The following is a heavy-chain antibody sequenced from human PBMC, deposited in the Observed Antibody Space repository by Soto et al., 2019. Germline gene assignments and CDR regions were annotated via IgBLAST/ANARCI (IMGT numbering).Heavy chain of an antibody. J-gene: IGHJ6*02. CDR1: GYTFTSYD. CDR2: MNPNSGNT. Sequence: QVQLVQSGAEVKKPGASVKVSCKASGYTFTSYDINWVRQATGQGLEWMGWMNPNSGNTGYAQKFQGRVTMTRNTSISTAYMGLSSLRSEDTAVYYCARGTYYDSSGYYWGYYYGMDVWGQGTTVTVSS. D-gene: IGHD3-22*01. V-gene: IGHV1-8*01. CDR3: ARGTYYDSSGYYWGYYYGMDV.